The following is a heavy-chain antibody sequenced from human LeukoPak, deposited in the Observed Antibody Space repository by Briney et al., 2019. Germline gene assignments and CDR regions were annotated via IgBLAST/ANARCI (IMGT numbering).Heavy chain of an antibody. V-gene: IGHV1-8*01. J-gene: IGHJ4*02. CDR2: MNPNSGNT. CDR3: ARGRYCSSTSCYVSDY. D-gene: IGHD2-2*01. Sequence: GASVKVSCKASGYTFTSYDINWVRQATGQGLEWMGWMNPNSGNTGYAQKFQGRVTMTRNTSISTAYMELSSLRSEDTAVYYCARGRYCSSTSCYVSDYWGQGTLVTVSS. CDR1: GYTFTSYD.